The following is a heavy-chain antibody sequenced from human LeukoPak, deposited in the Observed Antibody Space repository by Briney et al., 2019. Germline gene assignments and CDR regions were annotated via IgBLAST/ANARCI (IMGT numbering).Heavy chain of an antibody. D-gene: IGHD6-19*01. J-gene: IGHJ6*02. CDR2: IIPILGMA. CDR3: AREIMAVAGNSLYYYYGMDV. Sequence: ASVTVSFKASGGTFSSYAISWVRQAPGRGLEWMGRIIPILGMANYAQKFQGRVTITADKSTSTAYMELSSLRSEDTAVYYCAREIMAVAGNSLYYYYGMDVWGQGTTVTVSS. V-gene: IGHV1-69*04. CDR1: GGTFSSYA.